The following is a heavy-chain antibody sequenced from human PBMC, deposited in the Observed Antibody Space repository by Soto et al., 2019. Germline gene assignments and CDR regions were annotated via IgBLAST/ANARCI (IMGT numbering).Heavy chain of an antibody. J-gene: IGHJ4*02. CDR3: ARGQPSITMVRGVNPYYFDY. V-gene: IGHV4-34*01. D-gene: IGHD3-10*01. Sequence: SETLSLTCAVYGGSFSGYYWSWIRQPPGKGLEWIGEINHSGSTDYNPSLKSRVTISVDTSKNQFSLKLSSVTAADTAVYYCARGQPSITMVRGVNPYYFDYWGQGTLVTVSS. CDR1: GGSFSGYY. CDR2: INHSGST.